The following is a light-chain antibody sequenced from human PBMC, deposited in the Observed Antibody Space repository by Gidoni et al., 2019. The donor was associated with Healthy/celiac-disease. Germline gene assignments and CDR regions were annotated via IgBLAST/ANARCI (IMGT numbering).Light chain of an antibody. V-gene: IGKV4-1*01. CDR1: QSVLYSSNNKNY. J-gene: IGKJ1*01. CDR3: QQYYSTPT. CDR2: WAS. Sequence: DIVLTQSPDSLAVSLGERATINCKSSQSVLYSSNNKNYLAWYQQKPGQPPKLLIYWASTLESGVPDRFSGSGSGTDFTLTISSLQAEDVAVYYCQQYYSTPTFXQXTKVEIK.